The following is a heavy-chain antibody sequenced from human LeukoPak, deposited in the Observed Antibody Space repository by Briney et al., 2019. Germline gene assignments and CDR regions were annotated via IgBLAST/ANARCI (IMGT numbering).Heavy chain of an antibody. V-gene: IGHV3-53*01. CDR2: IYSDGST. D-gene: IGHD3-10*01. CDR1: EFTVSSNS. J-gene: IGHJ4*02. CDR3: ARSPSYYGSAHYFDY. Sequence: GGSLRLSCAASEFTVSSNSMSWVRQAPGKGLEWVSVIYSDGSTYYADSVKGRFTISRDNSKNTLYLQMNSLGAEDTAVYYCARSPSYYGSAHYFDYWGQGTLVTVSS.